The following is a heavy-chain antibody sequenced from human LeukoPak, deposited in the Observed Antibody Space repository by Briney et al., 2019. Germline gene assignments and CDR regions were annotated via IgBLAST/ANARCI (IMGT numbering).Heavy chain of an antibody. V-gene: IGHV1-8*01. CDR1: GYTFTSYD. CDR3: ATAPPVLLWFGEGERAFDY. CDR2: MNPNSGNT. Sequence: GASVKVSCKASGYTFTSYDINWVRQATGQGLEWMGWMNPNSGNTGYAQKFQGRVTMTRNTSISTAYMELSSLRSEDTAVYYCATAPPVLLWFGEGERAFDYWGQGTLVTVSS. D-gene: IGHD3-10*01. J-gene: IGHJ4*02.